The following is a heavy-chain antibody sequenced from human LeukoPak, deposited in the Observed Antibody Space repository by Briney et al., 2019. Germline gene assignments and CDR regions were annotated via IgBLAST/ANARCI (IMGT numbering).Heavy chain of an antibody. D-gene: IGHD5-18*01. V-gene: IGHV4-59*01. CDR1: GGSISTYY. CDR3: ARGRIQLWY. CDR2: IYYSGST. Sequence: SETLSLTCTVFGGSISTYYWSWIRQPPGKGLEWIGYIYYSGSTNYNPSLKSRVTISVDTSKNQFSLKLTSVTAADTAVYYCARGRIQLWYWGQGTLVTVSS. J-gene: IGHJ4*02.